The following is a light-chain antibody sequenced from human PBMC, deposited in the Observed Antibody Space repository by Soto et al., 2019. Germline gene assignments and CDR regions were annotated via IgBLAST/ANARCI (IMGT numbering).Light chain of an antibody. CDR3: QQRSNI. V-gene: IGKV3-11*01. CDR1: QNVSNY. J-gene: IGKJ3*01. CDR2: DAS. Sequence: EIVLARAPCTVWLSSVEGATFSCRASQNVSNYLAWYQQKPGQARRLLIYDASNRATGIPDRFSGSGSGTDFTLTISSLEPEDFAVYYCQQRSNIFGPGTKVDIK.